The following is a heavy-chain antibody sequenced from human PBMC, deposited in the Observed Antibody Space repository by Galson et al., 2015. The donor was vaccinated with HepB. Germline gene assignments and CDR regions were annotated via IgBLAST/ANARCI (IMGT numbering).Heavy chain of an antibody. CDR3: ARVAAFDDADHSYFDY. V-gene: IGHV3-11*06. CDR2: ISGSVIYT. CDR1: GFTFSDYY. Sequence: SLRLSCAASGFTFSDYYMTWIRQIPGKGLEWLSYISGSVIYTNYAESVKGRFTISRDNAKNPLYLQMNSLRADDTAVYYCARVAAFDDADHSYFDYWGQGTLVTVSS. J-gene: IGHJ4*02. D-gene: IGHD6-13*01.